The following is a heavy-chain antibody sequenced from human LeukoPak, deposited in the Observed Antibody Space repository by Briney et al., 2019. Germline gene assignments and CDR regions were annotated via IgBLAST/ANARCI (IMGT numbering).Heavy chain of an antibody. CDR2: ISYDGSNK. D-gene: IGHD3-9*01. J-gene: IGHJ4*02. Sequence: GRSLRLSCAASGFTFSSYGMHWVRQAPGKGLEWVAVISYDGSNKYYADSVKGRFAISRDNSKNTLYLQMNSLRAEDTAVYYCAKGSSYYDILTGYYGFDYWGQGTLVTVSS. CDR3: AKGSSYYDILTGYYGFDY. V-gene: IGHV3-30*18. CDR1: GFTFSSYG.